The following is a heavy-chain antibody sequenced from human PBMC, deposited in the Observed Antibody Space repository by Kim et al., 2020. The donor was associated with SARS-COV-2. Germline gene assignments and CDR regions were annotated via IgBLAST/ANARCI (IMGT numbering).Heavy chain of an antibody. J-gene: IGHJ4*02. V-gene: IGHV3-74*01. Sequence: GGSLRLSCAASGLTFGTSSMHWVRQAPGKGLVWVSRINGDGSIKTYADSVKGRFTISRDNAKNTLYLQMNSLRAEDTAIYYCARPGADWGQGTLVTVSS. D-gene: IGHD3-10*01. CDR2: INGDGSIK. CDR1: GLTFGTSS. CDR3: ARPGAD.